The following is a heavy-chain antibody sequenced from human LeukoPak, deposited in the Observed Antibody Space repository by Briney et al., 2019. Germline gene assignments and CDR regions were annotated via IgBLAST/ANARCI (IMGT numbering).Heavy chain of an antibody. Sequence: GGSLRLSCAASGFTFRCYGIHGVRQAPGKGLEWVAFIWNDGNDKSYADSVKGRFTISRDNSKNALYLQKNSVRAEDTAVYYCARARAVVIMGALDIWGQGTMVTVSS. CDR2: IWNDGNDK. CDR3: ARARAVVIMGALDI. V-gene: IGHV3-30*02. D-gene: IGHD3-10*01. CDR1: GFTFRCYG. J-gene: IGHJ3*02.